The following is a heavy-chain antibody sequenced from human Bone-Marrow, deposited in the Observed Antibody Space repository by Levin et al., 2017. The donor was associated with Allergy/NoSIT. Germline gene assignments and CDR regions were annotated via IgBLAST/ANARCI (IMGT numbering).Heavy chain of an antibody. CDR2: IYGDDDK. V-gene: IGHV2-5*02. D-gene: IGHD2-21*02. J-gene: IGHJ3*02. CDR1: GFSLTTSGVG. CDR3: AHRVQLCVRDCWEAFDT. Sequence: SGPTLVKPTQTLTLTCTFSGFSLTTSGVGVGWIRQPPGKALEWLALIYGDDDKCYSPSLKNRVTITKDTSKNQVVLKMTNMDPVDTATYFCAHRVQLCVRDCWEAFDTWGQGTMVTVSS.